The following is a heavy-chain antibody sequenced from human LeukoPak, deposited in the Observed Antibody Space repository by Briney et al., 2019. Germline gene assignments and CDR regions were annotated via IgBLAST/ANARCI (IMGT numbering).Heavy chain of an antibody. V-gene: IGHV4-4*07. CDR2: IYTSGST. CDR1: GGSISSYY. D-gene: IGHD3-22*01. J-gene: IGHJ3*02. CDR3: ASLNTYYYDSSGYYPPYDAFDI. Sequence: PSETPSLTCTVSGGSISSYYWSWIRQPAGKGLEWIGRIYTSGSTNYNPSLKSRVTMSVDTSKNQFSLKLSSVTAADTAVYYCASLNTYYYDSSGYYPPYDAFDIRGQGTMVTVSS.